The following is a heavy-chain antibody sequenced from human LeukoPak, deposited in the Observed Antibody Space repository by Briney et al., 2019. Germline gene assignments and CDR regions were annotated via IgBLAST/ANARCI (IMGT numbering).Heavy chain of an antibody. Sequence: GGSLRLSCAASGFTFSSYWMHWVRQAPGKGLVWVSRINSDGSSIRYADSVKGRFTISRDNSKNTLYLQMNSLRAEDTAVYYSVLTADRSSRAGYKYYFDYWGQGTLVTVSS. CDR2: INSDGSSI. J-gene: IGHJ4*02. CDR1: GFTFSSYW. V-gene: IGHV3-74*01. CDR3: VLTADRSSRAGYKYYFDY. D-gene: IGHD6-13*01.